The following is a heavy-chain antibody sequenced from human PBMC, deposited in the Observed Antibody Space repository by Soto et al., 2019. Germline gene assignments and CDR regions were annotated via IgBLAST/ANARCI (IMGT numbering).Heavy chain of an antibody. D-gene: IGHD4-17*01. CDR3: ARKNYGDYPTDY. CDR2: IYWDDDK. Sequence: SGPTLVNPTQTLTLTCTFSGFSLSTRGVGVGWIRQPPGKALEWLAVIYWDDDKRYSPSLQSRLTITKDTSKNQVVLTMTNMDPVDTATYYCARKNYGDYPTDYWGQGTLVT. J-gene: IGHJ4*02. CDR1: GFSLSTRGVG. V-gene: IGHV2-5*02.